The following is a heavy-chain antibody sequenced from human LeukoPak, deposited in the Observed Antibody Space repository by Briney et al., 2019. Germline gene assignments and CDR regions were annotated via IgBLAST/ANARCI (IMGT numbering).Heavy chain of an antibody. J-gene: IGHJ3*02. Sequence: GGSLRLSCAASGFTFDDYGMSWVRQAPGKGLEWVSAMSGSGRSTYYADSVKGRFTISRDNSKNTLYLQMNSLRAEDTAIYYCARSFGYGVDAFDIWGQGTMVTVSS. CDR2: MSGSGRST. D-gene: IGHD5-18*01. CDR3: ARSFGYGVDAFDI. V-gene: IGHV3-23*01. CDR1: GFTFDDYG.